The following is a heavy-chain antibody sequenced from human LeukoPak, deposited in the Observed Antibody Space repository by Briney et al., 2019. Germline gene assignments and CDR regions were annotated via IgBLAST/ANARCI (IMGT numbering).Heavy chain of an antibody. CDR2: IYSGGST. CDR3: ARVPYYYDSSGYRDY. Sequence: GGSLRLSCAASGFTVSSNYMSWVRQAPGKGLEWVSVIYSGGSTYYADSVKGRFTISRDNSKNTLYLQMNSLRAEDTAVYYCARVPYYYDSSGYRDYWGQGTLVTVSS. V-gene: IGHV3-53*01. CDR1: GFTVSSNY. D-gene: IGHD3-22*01. J-gene: IGHJ4*02.